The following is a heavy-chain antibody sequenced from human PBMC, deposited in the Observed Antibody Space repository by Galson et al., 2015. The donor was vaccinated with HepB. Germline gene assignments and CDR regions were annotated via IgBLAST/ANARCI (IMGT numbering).Heavy chain of an antibody. Sequence: LSLTCTVSGGSISSYYWSWIRQPPGKGLEWIGYIYYSGSTNYNPSLKSRVTISVDTSKNQFSLKLSSVTAADTAVYYCASVDTAMVAPKFDYWGQGTLVTVSS. CDR3: ASVDTAMVAPKFDY. CDR2: IYYSGST. V-gene: IGHV4-59*01. D-gene: IGHD5-18*01. J-gene: IGHJ4*02. CDR1: GGSISSYY.